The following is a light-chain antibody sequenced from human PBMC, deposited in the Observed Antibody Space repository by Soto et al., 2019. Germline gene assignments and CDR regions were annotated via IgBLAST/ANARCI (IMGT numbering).Light chain of an antibody. CDR3: QQYNSYSIT. V-gene: IGKV1-5*03. J-gene: IGKJ5*01. CDR2: KAS. Sequence: DIQMTQSPSTLAASLGDRVTITCRASQSIGSWLAWYQQKPGKAPKLLIYKASSLESGVPSRFSGSGSGTEFTLTISSLQPDDFATYYCQQYNSYSITFGQGTRLEIK. CDR1: QSIGSW.